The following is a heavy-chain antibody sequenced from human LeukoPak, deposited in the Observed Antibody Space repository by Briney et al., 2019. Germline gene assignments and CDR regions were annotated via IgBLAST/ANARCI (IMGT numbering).Heavy chain of an antibody. CDR3: ARATLGYCSGGSCYSPFYYYYYMDV. CDR2: IIPIFGTA. D-gene: IGHD2-15*01. Sequence: SVKVSCKASGGTFSSYAISWVRQAPGQGLEWMGGIIPIFGTANYAQKFEGRVTITTDESTSTAYMELSSLRSEDTAVYYCARATLGYCSGGSCYSPFYYYYYMDVWGKGTMVTVSS. CDR1: GGTFSSYA. V-gene: IGHV1-69*05. J-gene: IGHJ6*03.